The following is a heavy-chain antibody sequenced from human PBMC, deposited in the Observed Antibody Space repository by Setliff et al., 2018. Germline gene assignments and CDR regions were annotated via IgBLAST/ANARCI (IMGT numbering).Heavy chain of an antibody. J-gene: IGHJ3*02. V-gene: IGHV4-38-2*02. CDR2: IYHSGSA. CDR3: ARDGGNGYGVDAYAGGGFDI. CDR1: GYSISSDHY. Sequence: KPSETLSLTCAVSGYSISSDHYWGWIRQPPGKGLEWIGSIYHSGSAYYNPSLKSRVTISVDTSKNQFSLKLSSVTAADRAVYYCARDGGNGYGVDAYAGGGFDIWGQGTRVTVSS. D-gene: IGHD5-18*01.